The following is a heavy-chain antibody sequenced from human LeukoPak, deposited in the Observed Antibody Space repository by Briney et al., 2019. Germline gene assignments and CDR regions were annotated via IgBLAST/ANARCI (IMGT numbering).Heavy chain of an antibody. V-gene: IGHV3-30*18. CDR1: GFTFSSYG. CDR3: AKAYPRWLPQLDWYYFDY. Sequence: GRSLRLSCAASGFTFSSYGMHWVRQAPGKGLEWVAVISYDGSNKYYADSVKGRFTISRDNSKNTLYLQINSLRAEDTAVYYCAKAYPRWLPQLDWYYFDYWGQGTLVTVSS. J-gene: IGHJ4*02. CDR2: ISYDGSNK. D-gene: IGHD5-24*01.